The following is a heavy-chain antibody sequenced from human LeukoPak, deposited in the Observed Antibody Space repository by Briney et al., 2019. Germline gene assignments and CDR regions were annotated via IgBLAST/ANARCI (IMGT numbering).Heavy chain of an antibody. CDR3: ATHYGGNPLDY. CDR2: IYYSGST. D-gene: IGHD4-23*01. V-gene: IGHV4-39*07. CDR1: GGSTSSSSYY. Sequence: PSETLSLTCTVSGGSTSSSSYYWGWIRQPPGKGLEWIGSIYYSGSTYYNPSLKSRVTISVDTSKNQFSLKLSSVTAADTAVYYCATHYGGNPLDYWGQGALVTVSS. J-gene: IGHJ4*02.